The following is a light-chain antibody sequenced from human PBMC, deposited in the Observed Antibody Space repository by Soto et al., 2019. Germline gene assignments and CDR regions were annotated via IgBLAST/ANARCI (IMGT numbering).Light chain of an antibody. CDR3: QQYGISQNT. Sequence: ENVMTQSPGTLSLSPGERSTLSCRASQSVSSGYLAWYQQKPGQAPRLLIFGASNRATGIPDMFTGSGSGTDFTLTISRLEPEDFAVYYCQQYGISQNTFGQGTKLEIK. J-gene: IGKJ2*01. CDR2: GAS. CDR1: QSVSSGY. V-gene: IGKV3-20*01.